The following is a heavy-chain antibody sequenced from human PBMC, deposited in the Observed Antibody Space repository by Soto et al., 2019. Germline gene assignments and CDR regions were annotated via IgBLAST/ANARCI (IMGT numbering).Heavy chain of an antibody. CDR1: GYTFTRYG. D-gene: IGHD2-8*01. Sequence: QGHVVHSGAEVKKPGATVKVSCKSSGYTFTRYGVSWVRQAPGQGLEWMGWISGYNGDTNYAQNLQGRVTMTIDTSTTTAYMELRSLTSDDTAVYYCAKNGQPPYYYYGLDVWGQVTTVTVSS. V-gene: IGHV1-18*01. J-gene: IGHJ6*02. CDR2: ISGYNGDT. CDR3: AKNGQPPYYYYGLDV.